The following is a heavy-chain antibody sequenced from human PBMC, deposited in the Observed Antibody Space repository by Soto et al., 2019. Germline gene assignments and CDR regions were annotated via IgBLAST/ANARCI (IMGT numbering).Heavy chain of an antibody. J-gene: IGHJ4*02. CDR3: AKGTYYYGAAPYYFDY. CDR2: ISYSGGST. Sequence: VGSLRLSFAASGFTFIICAMSWVRQPPGKGLEWVSGISYSGGSTYYADSVKGRFTISRDNSKNTLYLQMNSLRAGDTAVYDCAKGTYYYGAAPYYFDYWGQGTLVTVSS. D-gene: IGHD3-10*01. V-gene: IGHV3-23*01. CDR1: GFTFIICA.